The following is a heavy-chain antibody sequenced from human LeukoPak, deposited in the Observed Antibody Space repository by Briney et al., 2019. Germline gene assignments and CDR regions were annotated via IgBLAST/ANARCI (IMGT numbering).Heavy chain of an antibody. J-gene: IGHJ4*02. D-gene: IGHD2-21*02. CDR3: ARSPYCGGDCYIYYFDY. CDR1: GYTFTGYY. V-gene: IGHV1-2*04. Sequence: ASVKVSCKASGYTFTGYYMHWVRQAPGQGLEWMGWVNPSSGGTNYAQKFQGWVTMTRDTSISTAYMELSRLRSDDTAVCYCARSPYCGGDCYIYYFDYWGQGTLVTVSS. CDR2: VNPSSGGT.